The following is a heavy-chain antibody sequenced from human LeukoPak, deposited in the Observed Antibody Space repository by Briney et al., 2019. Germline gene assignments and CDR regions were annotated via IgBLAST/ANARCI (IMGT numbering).Heavy chain of an antibody. CDR1: GGSIGSGSYY. CDR3: ARLEMSAISFDY. Sequence: SQTLSLTCTVSGGSIGSGSYYWSWIRQPAGKGLEWIGRIYTSGSTNYNPSLKSRVTISVDTSKNQFSLKLSSVTAADTAVYYCARLEMSAISFDYWGQGTLVTVSS. J-gene: IGHJ4*02. D-gene: IGHD5-24*01. CDR2: IYTSGST. V-gene: IGHV4-61*02.